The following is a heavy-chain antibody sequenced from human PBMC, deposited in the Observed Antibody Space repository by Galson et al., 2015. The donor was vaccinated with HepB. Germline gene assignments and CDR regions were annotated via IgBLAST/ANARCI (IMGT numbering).Heavy chain of an antibody. CDR1: GGTFSSYA. J-gene: IGHJ6*02. CDR3: ARGEIGYSYVPYYYGMDV. D-gene: IGHD5-18*01. Sequence: SVKVSCKASGGTFSSYAISWVRQAPGQGLEWMGGIIPIFGTANYAQKFQGRVTITADESTSTAYMELSSLRSEDTAVYYCARGEIGYSYVPYYYGMDVWGQGTTVTVSS. CDR2: IIPIFGTA. V-gene: IGHV1-69*13.